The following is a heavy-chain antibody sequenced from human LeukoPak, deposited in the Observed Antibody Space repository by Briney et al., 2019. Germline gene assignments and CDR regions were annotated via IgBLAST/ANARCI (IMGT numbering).Heavy chain of an antibody. D-gene: IGHD2-2*01. CDR1: GGTFSSYA. CDR2: IIPIFGTA. J-gene: IGHJ6*03. Sequence: SVKVSCKASGGTFSSYAISWVRQAPGQGLEWMGGIIPIFGTANYAQKFQGRVTITTDESTSTAYMELSSLRSEDTAVYYCARASSQRPPNYYYYYYMVVWGKGTTVTVSS. CDR3: ARASSQRPPNYYYYYYMVV. V-gene: IGHV1-69*05.